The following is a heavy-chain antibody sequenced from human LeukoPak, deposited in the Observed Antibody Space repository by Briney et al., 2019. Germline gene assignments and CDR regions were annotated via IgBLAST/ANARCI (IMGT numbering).Heavy chain of an antibody. CDR3: ARSIRGFDY. CDR2: INHSGST. CDR1: GGSFSGYY. Sequence: PSETLSLTCAVYGGSFSGYYWSWIRQPPGKGLEWIGEINHSGSTNYNPSLKSRVTISVDTSKNQFSLKLSSVTAADTAVYYCARSIRGFDYWGQGTLVTVSS. V-gene: IGHV4-34*01. D-gene: IGHD5-12*01. J-gene: IGHJ4*02.